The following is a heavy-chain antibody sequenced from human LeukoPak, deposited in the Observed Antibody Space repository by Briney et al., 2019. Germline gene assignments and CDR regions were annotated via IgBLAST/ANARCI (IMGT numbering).Heavy chain of an antibody. Sequence: GGSLRLSCAASGFTFSSYAMHWVRQAPGKGLEWVAVISYDGSNKYYADSVKGRFTISRDNSKNTLYLQMNSLRAEDTAVYYCARDGYYYDSSGYYYEYYYYGMDVWGQGTLVTVSS. CDR3: ARDGYYYDSSGYYYEYYYYGMDV. D-gene: IGHD3-22*01. J-gene: IGHJ6*02. CDR1: GFTFSSYA. V-gene: IGHV3-30*04. CDR2: ISYDGSNK.